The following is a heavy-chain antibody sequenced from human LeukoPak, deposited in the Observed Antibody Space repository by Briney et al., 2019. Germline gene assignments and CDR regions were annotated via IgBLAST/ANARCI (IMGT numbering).Heavy chain of an antibody. J-gene: IGHJ4*02. V-gene: IGHV3-33*01. Sequence: GGSLRLSCVASGFTFSDYGMHWVRQAPGKGLEWVAIIWFDGSNIYYGDSVKGRFTISRDNSKNTLFLQMNSLRAEDTAVYYCVRVGNSLNYFDCWGQGTLVTVSS. CDR1: GFTFSDYG. CDR2: IWFDGSNI. D-gene: IGHD3-16*01. CDR3: VRVGNSLNYFDC.